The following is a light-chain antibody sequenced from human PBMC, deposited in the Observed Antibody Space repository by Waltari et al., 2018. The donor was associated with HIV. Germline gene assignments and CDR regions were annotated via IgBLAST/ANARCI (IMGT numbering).Light chain of an antibody. Sequence: QSALTQPASVSGSPGQSITISCSGTSTDIGGYNYVSWYQHHPGKAPKLIIYEVTNRPSGVSNRFSASKSGNTASLTISGLQAEDEADYYCTSYTTRSTRVFGGGTKLTVL. CDR2: EVT. CDR3: TSYTTRSTRV. V-gene: IGLV2-14*01. J-gene: IGLJ3*02. CDR1: STDIGGYNY.